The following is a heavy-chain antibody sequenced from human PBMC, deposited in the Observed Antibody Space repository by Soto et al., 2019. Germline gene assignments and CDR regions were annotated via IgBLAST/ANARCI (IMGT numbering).Heavy chain of an antibody. J-gene: IGHJ6*02. V-gene: IGHV3-23*01. CDR3: AKYPWRTYYYGMDV. CDR2: ISGSGGST. CDR1: GFTFSSYA. Sequence: GGSLRLSCAASGFTFSSYAMSWVRQAPGKGLEWVSGISGSGGSTYYADSVKGRFTISRGNSKNTLYLQMNSLRAEDTAVYYCAKYPWRTYYYGMDVWGQGTTVTVSS.